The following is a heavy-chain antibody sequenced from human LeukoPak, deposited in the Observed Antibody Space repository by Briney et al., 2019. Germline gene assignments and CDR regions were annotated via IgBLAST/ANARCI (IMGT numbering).Heavy chain of an antibody. Sequence: SETLSLSCTVSGYSISSGYYWGWIRQPPGKGLEWIGSIYHSGSTYYNPSLKSRVTISVDTSKNQFSLKLSSVTAADTAVYYCARGAYGSGRKLDYWGQGTLVTASS. J-gene: IGHJ4*02. V-gene: IGHV4-38-2*02. D-gene: IGHD3-10*01. CDR2: IYHSGST. CDR1: GYSISSGYY. CDR3: ARGAYGSGRKLDY.